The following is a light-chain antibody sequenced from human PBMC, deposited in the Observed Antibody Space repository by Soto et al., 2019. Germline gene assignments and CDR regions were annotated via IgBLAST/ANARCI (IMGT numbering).Light chain of an antibody. CDR2: DVN. J-gene: IGLJ1*01. Sequence: QSALTQPASVSGSLGQSITISCTGSSGDVGTYNLVSWYQQHPGRAPRLIIYDVNNRPSGVSARFSGSKSGNTASLTISGLQAEDEADYYCTSYTRSPLYVFGTGTKLTVL. V-gene: IGLV2-14*02. CDR3: TSYTRSPLYV. CDR1: SGDVGTYNL.